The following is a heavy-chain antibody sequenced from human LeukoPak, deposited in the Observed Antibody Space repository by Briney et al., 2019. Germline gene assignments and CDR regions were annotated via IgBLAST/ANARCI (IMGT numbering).Heavy chain of an antibody. CDR1: GFTFSNAW. D-gene: IGHD3-22*01. CDR3: TTARVIDSSGYQGVTDY. V-gene: IGHV3-15*01. Sequence: GGSLRLSCAASGFTFSNAWMSWVRQAPGKGLEWVGRIKSKTDGGTTDYAAPVKGRFTISGDDSKDTLYLQMNSLKTEDTAVYYCTTARVIDSSGYQGVTDYWGRGTLVTVSS. CDR2: IKSKTDGGTT. J-gene: IGHJ4*02.